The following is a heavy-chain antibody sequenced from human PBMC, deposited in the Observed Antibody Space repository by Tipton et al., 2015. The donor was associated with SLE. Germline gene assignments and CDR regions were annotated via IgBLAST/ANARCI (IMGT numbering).Heavy chain of an antibody. D-gene: IGHD3-22*01. CDR1: GGSISSSSYY. V-gene: IGHV4-39*07. J-gene: IGHJ3*02. CDR2: IYYSGST. Sequence: TLSLTCTVSGGSISSSSYYWGWIRQPPGKGLEWIGSIYYSGSTYYNPSLKSRVTISVDTSKNQFSLKLSSVTAADTAVYYCARGTPDYYDSSGYGNDAVDIWGQGTMVTVSS. CDR3: ARGTPDYYDSSGYGNDAVDI.